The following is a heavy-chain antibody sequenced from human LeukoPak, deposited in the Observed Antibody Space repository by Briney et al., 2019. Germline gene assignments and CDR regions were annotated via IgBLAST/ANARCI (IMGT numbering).Heavy chain of an antibody. J-gene: IGHJ4*02. CDR2: IWYDGSSK. D-gene: IGHD3-3*01. V-gene: IGHV3-33*01. Sequence: GGSLRLSCAASGFTFNSYGTHWVRQAPGKGLEWVAVIWYDGSSKYYAASVKGRYTISRDNSKNTLYLQMNSLRAEDTAVYYCARSVNFWSGYPDYWGQGTLVTVSS. CDR3: ARSVNFWSGYPDY. CDR1: GFTFNSYG.